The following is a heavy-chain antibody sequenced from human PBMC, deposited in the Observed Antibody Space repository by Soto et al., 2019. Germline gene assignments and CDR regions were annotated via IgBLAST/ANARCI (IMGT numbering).Heavy chain of an antibody. CDR1: GVTFSSYS. V-gene: IGHV3-23*01. CDR3: AKRNGDISSSDSRAVQY. J-gene: IGHJ4*02. CDR2: ISGDGGTR. D-gene: IGHD3-10*01. Sequence: PGGSLRLSCAAYGVTFSSYSMSWVRQAPGMGLEWVAVISGDGGTRDYADAVKGRFTISRENAGNTLYLRMNSLRADDTAVYYCAKRNGDISSSDSRAVQYWGQGTLVTVYS.